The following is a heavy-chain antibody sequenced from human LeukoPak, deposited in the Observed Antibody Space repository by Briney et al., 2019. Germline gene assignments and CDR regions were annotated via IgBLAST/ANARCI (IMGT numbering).Heavy chain of an antibody. Sequence: GGSLRLSCAASGFTFSSYNMNWVRQAPGKGLEWDSGISWNSGSIGYADSVKGRFTVSRDNAKNSLYLQMNSLRAEDTALYYCAKDIGAVAGTSDYWGQGTLVTVSS. V-gene: IGHV3-9*01. D-gene: IGHD6-19*01. J-gene: IGHJ4*02. CDR1: GFTFSSYN. CDR3: AKDIGAVAGTSDY. CDR2: ISWNSGSI.